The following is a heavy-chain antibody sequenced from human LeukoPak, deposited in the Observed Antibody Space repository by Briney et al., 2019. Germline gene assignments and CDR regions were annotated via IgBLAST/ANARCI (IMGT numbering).Heavy chain of an antibody. CDR3: ARDPSGGSSWYGDYYYYGMDV. V-gene: IGHV1-69*13. Sequence: ASVKVSCKASGGTFSCYAISCVRQAPGQGLDWMGGIILIFGTANYAQKFQGRVPITADESTSTAYMELSSLRSEDTAVYYCARDPSGGSSWYGDYYYYGMDVWGQGTTVTVSS. CDR1: GGTFSCYA. CDR2: IILIFGTA. J-gene: IGHJ6*02. D-gene: IGHD6-13*01.